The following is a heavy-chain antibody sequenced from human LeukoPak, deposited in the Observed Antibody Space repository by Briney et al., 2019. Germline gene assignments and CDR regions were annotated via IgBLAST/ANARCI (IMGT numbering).Heavy chain of an antibody. Sequence: GGSLRLSCAASGFTFSSYSMNWVRQAPGKGLEWVSSISSSSSYIYYADSVKGRFTISRDNAKNSLYLQMNSLRAEDTALYYCARGNYYGSGSYYNNFDYWGQGTLVTVSS. CDR2: ISSSSSYI. V-gene: IGHV3-21*04. CDR1: GFTFSSYS. D-gene: IGHD3-10*01. CDR3: ARGNYYGSGSYYNNFDY. J-gene: IGHJ4*02.